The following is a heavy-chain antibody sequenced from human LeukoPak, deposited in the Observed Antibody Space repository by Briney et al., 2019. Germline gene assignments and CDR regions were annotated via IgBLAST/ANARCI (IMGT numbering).Heavy chain of an antibody. CDR1: GYTFTGYY. Sequence: ASVKVSCKASGYTFTGYYIHWVRQAPGQGLEWMGWINPNSGGTNYAQKFQGWVTMTRDTSISTAYMELSRLRSDDTAVYYCASEGCGGNPGDYWGQGTLVTVSS. J-gene: IGHJ4*02. V-gene: IGHV1-2*04. CDR2: INPNSGGT. D-gene: IGHD2-15*01. CDR3: ASEGCGGNPGDY.